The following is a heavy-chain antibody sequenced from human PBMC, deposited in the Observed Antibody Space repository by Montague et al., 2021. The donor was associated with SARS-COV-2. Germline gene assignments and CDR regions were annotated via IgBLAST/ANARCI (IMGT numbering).Heavy chain of an antibody. V-gene: IGHV3-48*03. CDR1: GFTFSSYE. D-gene: IGHD6-19*01. CDR2: ISTSGRGI. CDR3: ARDNAGWPDAFDI. Sequence: SQRLSCAASGFTFSSYEMNWVRQAPGKGLEWVSYISTSGRGIHYADSVKGRFTISRDNAKNSLYLEMNSLRAEDTAVYYCARDNAGWPDAFDIWGQGTMVTVSS. J-gene: IGHJ3*02.